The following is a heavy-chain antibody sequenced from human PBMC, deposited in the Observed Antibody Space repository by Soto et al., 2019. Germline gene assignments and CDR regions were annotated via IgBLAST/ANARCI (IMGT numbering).Heavy chain of an antibody. Sequence: GGSLRLSCAASGFTFSSHWMSWVRQAPGKGLEWVANIRQDGGEMYYVDSVKGRFTISRDNAKNSLYLQMNSLRGEDTAVYYCAKDLRSSSRASGMDVWGQGTTVTVSS. CDR1: GFTFSSHW. CDR2: IRQDGGEM. D-gene: IGHD6-6*01. J-gene: IGHJ6*02. CDR3: AKDLRSSSRASGMDV. V-gene: IGHV3-7*03.